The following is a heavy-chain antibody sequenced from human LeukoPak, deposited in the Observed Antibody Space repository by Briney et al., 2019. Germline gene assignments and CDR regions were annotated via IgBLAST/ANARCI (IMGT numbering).Heavy chain of an antibody. CDR1: GGSISSYY. J-gene: IGHJ3*02. Sequence: ASETLSLTCTVSGGSISSYYWSWIRQPPGKGLDWIGYISYSGSTDYNPSLKSRVTISLDTSKNQFSLRLSSVTAADTAVYYCARETRLHSGSYSNDAFDIWGQGTMVTVSS. V-gene: IGHV4-59*01. D-gene: IGHD1-26*01. CDR3: ARETRLHSGSYSNDAFDI. CDR2: ISYSGST.